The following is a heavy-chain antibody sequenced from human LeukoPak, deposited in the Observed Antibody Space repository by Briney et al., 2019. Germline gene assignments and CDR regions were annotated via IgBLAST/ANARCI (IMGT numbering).Heavy chain of an antibody. J-gene: IGHJ4*02. D-gene: IGHD2-2*01. CDR3: ARGFYCTSTSCSTGFDY. CDR1: GFSFSIYS. V-gene: IGHV3-21*05. CDR2: ITGSSDSI. Sequence: GGSLRLSCTGSGFSFSIYSLNWARQAPGKGLEWLSYITGSSDSIHYADSVKGRFAISRDNAKNSLYLQMSSLRAEDTAVYYCARGFYCTSTSCSTGFDYWGQGALVTVSS.